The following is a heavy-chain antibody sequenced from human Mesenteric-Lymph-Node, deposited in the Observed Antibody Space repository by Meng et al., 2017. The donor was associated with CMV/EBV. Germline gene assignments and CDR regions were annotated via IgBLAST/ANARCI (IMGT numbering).Heavy chain of an antibody. D-gene: IGHD3-16*01. V-gene: IGHV1-3*04. CDR1: GYTFSSYA. CDR2: INIVEDKT. Sequence: QVQLVQSGAVAKKPAASVKVSCKAYGYTFSSYAMHWVRQDAGQRIEWMGWINIVEDKTKTAQNIQGRVTLTRDTSANTDYMELSSLRSDYTAVYYCARTNNWGFDYWGQGTLVTVSS. CDR3: ARTNNWGFDY. J-gene: IGHJ4*02.